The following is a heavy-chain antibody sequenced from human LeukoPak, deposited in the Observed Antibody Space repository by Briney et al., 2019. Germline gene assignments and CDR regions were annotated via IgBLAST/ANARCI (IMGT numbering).Heavy chain of an antibody. CDR1: GGTFSSYA. D-gene: IGHD2-15*01. CDR3: ARDLLEVVVAATLDYYYYGMDV. V-gene: IGHV1-69*04. J-gene: IGHJ6*02. CDR2: IIPILGIA. Sequence: ASVKVSCKASGGTFSSYAISWVRQAPGQGLEWMGRIIPILGIANYAQKFQGRVTVTADKSTSTAYMELSSLRSEDTAVYYCARDLLEVVVAATLDYYYYGMDVWGQGTTVTVSS.